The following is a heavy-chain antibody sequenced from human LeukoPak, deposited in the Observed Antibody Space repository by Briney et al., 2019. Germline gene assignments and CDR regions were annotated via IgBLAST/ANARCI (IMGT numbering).Heavy chain of an antibody. CDR2: INPNSGGT. CDR3: ARYEDLDSSGYNHFDY. CDR1: GYTFTGYY. Sequence: GASVKVSCKASGYTFTGYYMHWVRQAPGQGLEWVGWINPNSGGTNYAQKLQGRVTMTRDTSISTAYMELSRLRSDDTAVYYCARYEDLDSSGYNHFDYWGQGTLVTVSS. D-gene: IGHD3-22*01. J-gene: IGHJ4*02. V-gene: IGHV1-2*02.